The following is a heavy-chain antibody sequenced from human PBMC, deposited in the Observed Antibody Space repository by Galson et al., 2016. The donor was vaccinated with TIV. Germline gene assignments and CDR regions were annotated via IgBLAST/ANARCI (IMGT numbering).Heavy chain of an antibody. D-gene: IGHD2-2*02. J-gene: IGHJ6*02. CDR2: IYHTGST. CDR1: GYSISSGYY. V-gene: IGHV4-38-2*02. Sequence: ETLSLTCTVSGYSISSGYYWGWIRQPPGKGLEWIGNIYHTGSTYSNPSLRSRLTRSVDTSKNQFSLILNSVTAADTAVYYCARDCTSSTCHIYYYGMDVWGQGTTVTVSS. CDR3: ARDCTSSTCHIYYYGMDV.